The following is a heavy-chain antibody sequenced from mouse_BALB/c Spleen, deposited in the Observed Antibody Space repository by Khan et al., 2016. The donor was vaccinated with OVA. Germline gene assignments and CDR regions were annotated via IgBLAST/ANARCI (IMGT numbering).Heavy chain of an antibody. Sequence: EVQLVESGPSLVKPSQTLSLTCSVTGDSITSGFWNWIRKFPGNKFEYLGYITYSGNIYYNPSLKSRIFITRDTSKSQYYLQLNSVTTEDTATYYCARSYDSWAMDYWGQGTSVTVSS. CDR1: GDSITSGF. V-gene: IGHV3-8*02. J-gene: IGHJ4*01. D-gene: IGHD2-12*01. CDR3: ARSYDSWAMDY. CDR2: ITYSGNI.